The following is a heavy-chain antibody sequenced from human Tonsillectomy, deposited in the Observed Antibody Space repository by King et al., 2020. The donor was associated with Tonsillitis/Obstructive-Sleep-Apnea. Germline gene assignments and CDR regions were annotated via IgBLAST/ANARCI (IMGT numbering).Heavy chain of an antibody. CDR2: ISYDGSKT. CDR3: ARALYGDYPWNAFDI. D-gene: IGHD4-17*01. Sequence: QLVQSGGGVVQPGRSLRLSCAASGFAFSSYTMHWVRQAPGKGLEWVAVISYDGSKTYFADSVKGRFTIARDNSKNTLYLHTNTLRPDDTTVYYCARALYGDYPWNAFDIWGQGTMVTVSS. CDR1: GFAFSSYT. J-gene: IGHJ3*02. V-gene: IGHV3-30*04.